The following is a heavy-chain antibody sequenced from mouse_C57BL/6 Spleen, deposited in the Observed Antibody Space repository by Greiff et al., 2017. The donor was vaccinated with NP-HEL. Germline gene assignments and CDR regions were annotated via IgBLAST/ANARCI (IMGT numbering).Heavy chain of an antibody. V-gene: IGHV5-9*01. CDR1: GFTFSSYT. CDR3: AREMEEGRYDDY. Sequence: EVHLVESGGGLVKPGGSLKLSCAASGFTFSSYTMSWVRQTPEKRLEWVATISGGGGNTYYPDSVKGRFTISRDNAKNTLYLQMSSLRSEDTALYYWAREMEEGRYDDYWGQGTTLTVSS. J-gene: IGHJ2*01. D-gene: IGHD2-12*01. CDR2: ISGGGGNT.